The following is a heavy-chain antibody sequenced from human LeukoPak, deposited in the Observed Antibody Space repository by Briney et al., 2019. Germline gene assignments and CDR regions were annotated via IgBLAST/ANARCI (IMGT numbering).Heavy chain of an antibody. CDR1: GYTFTGYY. V-gene: IGHV1-2*02. D-gene: IGHD2-2*02. CDR2: INPNSGGT. J-gene: IGHJ6*04. Sequence: WASVKVSCKASGYTFTGYYMHWVRQAPGQGLEWMGWINPNSGGTNYAQKFQGRVTMTRDTSISTAYMELSRLRSDDTAVYYCARDILDCSSTGCYTGDVWGKGTTVTVSS. CDR3: ARDILDCSSTGCYTGDV.